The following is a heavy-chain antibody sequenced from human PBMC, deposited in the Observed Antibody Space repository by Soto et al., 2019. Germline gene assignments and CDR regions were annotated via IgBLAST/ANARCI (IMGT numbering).Heavy chain of an antibody. D-gene: IGHD1-26*01. Sequence: QVQLVQSGAEVKKPGSSVKVSCTASGGTFSRYGFTWVRQAPGQGFQWMGGIIPIFGTTHYEQNFQGRLSITADESTSTVYMELSSLRSDDTAIYFCARTYYQWEALHYFDFWGQETLVTVSS. V-gene: IGHV1-69*01. CDR3: ARTYYQWEALHYFDF. CDR1: GGTFSRYG. J-gene: IGHJ4*02. CDR2: IIPIFGTT.